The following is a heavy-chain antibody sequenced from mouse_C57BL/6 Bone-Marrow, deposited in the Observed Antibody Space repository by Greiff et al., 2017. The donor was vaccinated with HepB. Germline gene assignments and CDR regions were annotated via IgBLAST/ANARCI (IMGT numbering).Heavy chain of an antibody. V-gene: IGHV1-22*01. Sequence: VQLQQSGPELVKPGASVKMSCKASGYTFTDYNMHWVKQSHGKSLEWIGYINPNNGGTSYNQKFKGKATLTVNKSSSTAYMELRSLTSEDSAVYDCARYDYDGGYFDVWGTGTTVTVSS. CDR2: INPNNGGT. D-gene: IGHD2-4*01. CDR1: GYTFTDYN. J-gene: IGHJ1*03. CDR3: ARYDYDGGYFDV.